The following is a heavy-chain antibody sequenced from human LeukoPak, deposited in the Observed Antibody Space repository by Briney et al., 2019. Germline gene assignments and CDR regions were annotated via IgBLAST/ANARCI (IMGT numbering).Heavy chain of an antibody. CDR1: GGSISSYY. D-gene: IGHD1-26*01. V-gene: IGHV4-4*07. CDR2: IYTSGST. J-gene: IGHJ4*02. Sequence: SETLSLTXTVSGGSISSYYWSWIRQPAGKGLEWIGRIYTSGSTNYNPSLKRRVTMSVDTSKNQFSLKLSSVTAADTAMYYCARGTFSGSYYYFDYWGQGTLVTVSS. CDR3: ARGTFSGSYYYFDY.